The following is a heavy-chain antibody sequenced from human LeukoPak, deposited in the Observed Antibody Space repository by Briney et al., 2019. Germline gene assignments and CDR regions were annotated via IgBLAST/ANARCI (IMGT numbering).Heavy chain of an antibody. V-gene: IGHV3-33*01. J-gene: IGHJ4*02. CDR2: IWYDGSNK. CDR3: ARDRCTNGVCYDDY. CDR1: GFTFSSYG. D-gene: IGHD2-8*01. Sequence: GGSLRLSCAASGFTFSSYGMHWVRQAPGNGLEWVAVIWYDGSNKYCADSVKGRFTISRDNSKNTLYLQMNSLRAEDTAVYYCARDRCTNGVCYDDYWGQGTLVTVSS.